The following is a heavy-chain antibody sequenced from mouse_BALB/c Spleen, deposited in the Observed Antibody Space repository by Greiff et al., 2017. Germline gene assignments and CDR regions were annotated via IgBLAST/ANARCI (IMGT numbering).Heavy chain of an antibody. Sequence: DVKLVESGGGLVKLGGSLKLSCAASGFTFSSYYMSWVRQTPEKRLELVAAINSNGGSTYYPDTVKGRFTISRDNAKNTLYLQMSSLKSEDTALYYCARQMITTAMDYWGQGTSVTVSS. D-gene: IGHD2-4*01. CDR3: ARQMITTAMDY. CDR1: GFTFSSYY. J-gene: IGHJ4*01. V-gene: IGHV5-6-2*01. CDR2: INSNGGST.